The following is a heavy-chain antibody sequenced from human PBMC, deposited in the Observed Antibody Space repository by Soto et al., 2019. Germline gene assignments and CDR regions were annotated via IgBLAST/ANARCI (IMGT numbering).Heavy chain of an antibody. V-gene: IGHV3-23*01. CDR3: ARAVTQYFDS. CDR2: MSGSGGHI. CDR1: GFSFNFYV. J-gene: IGHJ4*02. Sequence: PGGSLGLSCAASGFSFNFYVMTWVRQAPGKGLEWVSGMSGSGGHIYYADSVKGRFTVSRDNSNSTLYPQMNSLRAEDTAVYYCARAVTQYFDSWGQGSLVTVSS. D-gene: IGHD4-4*01.